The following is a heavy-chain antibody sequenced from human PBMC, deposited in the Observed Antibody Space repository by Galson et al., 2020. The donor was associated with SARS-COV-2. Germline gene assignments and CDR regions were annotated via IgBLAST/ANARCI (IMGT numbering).Heavy chain of an antibody. J-gene: IGHJ3*02. CDR3: AKDFANYGGNSEAFEI. CDR2: ISGSGGST. Sequence: GESLKISCAASGFTFSSYAMSWVRQAPGKGLEWVSAISGSGGSTYYADSVKGRFTISRDNSKNTLYLQMNSLRAEDTAVYYCAKDFANYGGNSEAFEIWGQGTMVTVSS. D-gene: IGHD4-17*01. V-gene: IGHV3-23*01. CDR1: GFTFSSYA.